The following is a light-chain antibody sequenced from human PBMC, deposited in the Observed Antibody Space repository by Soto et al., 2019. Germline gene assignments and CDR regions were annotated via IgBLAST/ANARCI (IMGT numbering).Light chain of an antibody. CDR1: QSVLYSSNNKNY. V-gene: IGKV4-1*01. J-gene: IGKJ4*01. CDR2: CAS. CDR3: QQYFSTPLT. Sequence: DIVMTQSPDSLAVSLGERATINCKSSQSVLYSSNNKNYLAWYQQKPGQPPKLLIYCASTRESGVPDRFSGSGSGTGFTLTISSLQAEDVSVYYCQQYFSTPLTLGGGTKVEIK.